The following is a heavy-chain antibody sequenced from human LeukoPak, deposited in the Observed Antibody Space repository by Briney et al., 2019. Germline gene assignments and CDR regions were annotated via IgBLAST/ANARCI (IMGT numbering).Heavy chain of an antibody. D-gene: IGHD2-15*01. Sequence: GASVKVSCKTSGYTFTNYGVTWVRQAPGEGLEWMGWISAYNSHTKYAQRLQDRVTMTTDTSTTTAYMELRSLTSDDTAAYYCARAGAVVDNWFDPWGQGTLVTVSS. J-gene: IGHJ5*02. V-gene: IGHV1-18*01. CDR2: ISAYNSHT. CDR3: ARAGAVVDNWFDP. CDR1: GYTFTNYG.